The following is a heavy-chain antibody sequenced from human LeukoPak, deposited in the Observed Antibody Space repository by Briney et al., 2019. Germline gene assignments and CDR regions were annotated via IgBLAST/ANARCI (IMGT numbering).Heavy chain of an antibody. CDR1: GFTFSDHY. CDR3: AREGYAGYSYHDAFDI. J-gene: IGHJ3*02. CDR2: TRNKADSYTA. V-gene: IGHV3-72*01. Sequence: PGGSLRLSCAASGFTFSDHYMDWVRQAPGKGLEWVGRTRNKADSYTAEYAASVKGRFTISRDDSKSSLSLQMNSLKTEDTAVYYCAREGYAGYSYHDAFDIWGQGTMVTVSS. D-gene: IGHD5-24*01.